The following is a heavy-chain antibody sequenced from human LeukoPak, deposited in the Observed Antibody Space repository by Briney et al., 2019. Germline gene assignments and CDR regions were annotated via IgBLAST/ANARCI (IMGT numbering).Heavy chain of an antibody. D-gene: IGHD3-22*01. Sequence: SETLSLTCTVSGGSISSSSYYWGWIRQPPGKGLEWIGSIYYSGSTYYNPSLKSRVTISVDTSKNQFSLKLSSVTAADTAVYYCARDKPEYYYDSSGYLDAFDIWGQGTMVTVSS. J-gene: IGHJ3*02. V-gene: IGHV4-39*02. CDR2: IYYSGST. CDR3: ARDKPEYYYDSSGYLDAFDI. CDR1: GGSISSSSYY.